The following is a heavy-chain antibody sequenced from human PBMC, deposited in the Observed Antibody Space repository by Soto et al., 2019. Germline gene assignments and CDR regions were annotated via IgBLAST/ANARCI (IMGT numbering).Heavy chain of an antibody. CDR3: ARRIVLVPAAMFDP. CDR2: IYYSGST. J-gene: IGHJ5*02. D-gene: IGHD2-2*01. Sequence: PSETLSLTCSVSGVSISSGDYYWNWIRQPPGKGLEWIGYIYYSGSTYYNPSLKSRVTISVDTSKNQFSLKLSSVTAADTAVYYCARRIVLVPAAMFDPWGQGTLVTVSS. V-gene: IGHV4-30-4*01. CDR1: GVSISSGDYY.